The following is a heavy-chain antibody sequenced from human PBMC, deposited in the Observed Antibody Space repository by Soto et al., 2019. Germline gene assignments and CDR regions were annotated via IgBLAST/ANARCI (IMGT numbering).Heavy chain of an antibody. Sequence: GGSLRLSCAASGFTFDDYTMHWVRQAPGKGLEWVSLISWDGGSTYCADSVKGRFTISRDNSKNSLYLKMNSLRTEDTALYYCAKDISCSSTRCHTNYSGMDVWGKGTTVTVPQ. CDR3: AKDISCSSTRCHTNYSGMDV. CDR1: GFTFDDYT. D-gene: IGHD2-2*01. CDR2: ISWDGGST. V-gene: IGHV3-43*01. J-gene: IGHJ6*04.